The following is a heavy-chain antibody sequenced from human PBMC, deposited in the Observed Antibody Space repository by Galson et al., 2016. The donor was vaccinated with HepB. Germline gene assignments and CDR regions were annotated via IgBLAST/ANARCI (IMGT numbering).Heavy chain of an antibody. CDR1: GGSISGSY. V-gene: IGHV4-59*01. CDR2: VSDSGTP. CDR3: ARGASALSL. D-gene: IGHD2-15*01. J-gene: IGHJ6*02. Sequence: SETLSLTCTVSGGSISGSYWSWLRQPPGKGLELIGYVSDSGTPSYNPSLKSRATISEDTSKNQFSLKLASVTAVDTAVYYCARGASALSLWGQGTTVTVSS.